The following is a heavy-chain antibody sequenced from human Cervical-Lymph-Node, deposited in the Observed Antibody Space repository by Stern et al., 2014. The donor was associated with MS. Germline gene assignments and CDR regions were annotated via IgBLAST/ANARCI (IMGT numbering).Heavy chain of an antibody. Sequence: QLVQSGGGVVKPGGSLRLSCAASGFTFSDYYMTWIRQAPGKGLEWLSYISSSGTSRHYADSVKGRFTISRDNAKNSLFLQMNSLRAEDTAVYYCARTPFTDYWYFDLWGRGTLVTVSS. J-gene: IGHJ2*01. V-gene: IGHV3-11*01. D-gene: IGHD3-16*01. CDR3: ARTPFTDYWYFDL. CDR2: ISSSGTSR. CDR1: GFTFSDYY.